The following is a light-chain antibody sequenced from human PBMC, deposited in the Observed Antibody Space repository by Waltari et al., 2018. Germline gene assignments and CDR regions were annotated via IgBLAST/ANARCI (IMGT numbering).Light chain of an antibody. CDR2: GAS. V-gene: IGKV3-15*01. J-gene: IGKJ1*01. Sequence: EIVMTQSPATLSVSPGDRATLSCRASQSVSSNLAWYQQRPGQAPRLLIYGASTRATGIPARFSGSGSGTEFTLTISGLQSEDFPVYFCQQYNDWPKTFGQGTKVEIK. CDR3: QQYNDWPKT. CDR1: QSVSSN.